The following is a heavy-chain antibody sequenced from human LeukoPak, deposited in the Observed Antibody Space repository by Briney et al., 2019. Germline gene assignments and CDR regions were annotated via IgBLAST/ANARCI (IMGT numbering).Heavy chain of an antibody. CDR1: GFTFSNYG. J-gene: IGHJ4*02. CDR2: IRSSSSYI. V-gene: IGHV3-21*01. D-gene: IGHD2-21*02. CDR3: ARGVTFYYFDY. Sequence: GGSLRLSCAASGFTFSNYGMNWVRQAPGKGLEWVSYIRSSSSYIYYADSVKGRFTISRDNAKNSLYLQMNSLRAEDTAVYYCARGVTFYYFDYWGQGTLVTVSS.